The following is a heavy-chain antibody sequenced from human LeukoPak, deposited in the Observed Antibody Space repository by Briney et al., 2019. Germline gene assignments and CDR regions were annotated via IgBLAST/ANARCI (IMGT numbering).Heavy chain of an antibody. CDR3: ARDRVSSDAFDI. D-gene: IGHD1-26*01. Sequence: SETLSLTCTVSGGSISSYYWSWIRQPPGKGLEWIGYIYYSGSTNYNPPLKSRVTISVDTSKNQFSLKLSSVTAADTAVYYCARDRVSSDAFDIWGQGTMVTVSS. CDR1: GGSISSYY. CDR2: IYYSGST. V-gene: IGHV4-59*01. J-gene: IGHJ3*02.